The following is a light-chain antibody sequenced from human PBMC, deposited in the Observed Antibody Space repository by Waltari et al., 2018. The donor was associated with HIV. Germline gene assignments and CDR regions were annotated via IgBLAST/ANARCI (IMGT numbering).Light chain of an antibody. Sequence: QSVLTQPPSVSAPPGQKVTIPCSGSSTNIGNNYVTWYQQLPGTAPKLLIYDNNKRPSGIPDLFSGSKSGTSATLGITGLQTGDEADYYCGTWDSSLSAYVFGTGTKVTVL. CDR2: DNN. V-gene: IGLV1-51*01. J-gene: IGLJ1*01. CDR1: STNIGNNY. CDR3: GTWDSSLSAYV.